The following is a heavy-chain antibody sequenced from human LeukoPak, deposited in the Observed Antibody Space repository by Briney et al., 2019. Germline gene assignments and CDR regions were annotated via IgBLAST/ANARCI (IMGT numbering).Heavy chain of an antibody. D-gene: IGHD1-26*01. CDR1: GFTFSSYS. CDR2: ISGSGGST. J-gene: IGHJ4*02. V-gene: IGHV3-23*01. CDR3: ARDRQWGSYHGLLDY. Sequence: GGSLRLSCAASGFTFSSYSMNWVRQAPGKGLEWVSAISGSGGSTYYADSVKGRFTISRDNSKNTLYLQMNSLRAEDTAVYYCARDRQWGSYHGLLDYWGQGTLVTVSS.